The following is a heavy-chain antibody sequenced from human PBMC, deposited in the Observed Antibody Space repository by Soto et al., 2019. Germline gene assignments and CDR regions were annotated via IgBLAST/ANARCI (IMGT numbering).Heavy chain of an antibody. CDR2: INPNSGGT. J-gene: IGHJ2*01. CDR3: AVNYYDSSGYYLPSNWYFDL. D-gene: IGHD3-22*01. Sequence: QVQLVQSGAEVKKPGASVKVSCKASGYTFTGYYMHWVRQAPGQGLEWMGWINPNSGGTNYAQKFQGWVTMTRDTSISTACMELSRLRSDDTAVYYCAVNYYDSSGYYLPSNWYFDLWGRGTLVTVSS. CDR1: GYTFTGYY. V-gene: IGHV1-2*04.